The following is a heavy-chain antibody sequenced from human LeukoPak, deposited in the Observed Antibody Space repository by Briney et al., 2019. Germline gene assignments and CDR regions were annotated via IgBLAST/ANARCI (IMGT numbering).Heavy chain of an antibody. CDR1: GYTFTSYG. CDR2: INAYNGNT. Sequence: ASVKVSCKASGYTFTSYGISWVRQAPGQGLEWMGWINAYNGNTNYAQKLQGRVTMTTDTSTSTAYMELRSLRSDDTAVYYCARDCSSSWSYYYYYYGMDVWGQGTTVTVSS. D-gene: IGHD6-13*01. CDR3: ARDCSSSWSYYYYYYGMDV. V-gene: IGHV1-18*01. J-gene: IGHJ6*02.